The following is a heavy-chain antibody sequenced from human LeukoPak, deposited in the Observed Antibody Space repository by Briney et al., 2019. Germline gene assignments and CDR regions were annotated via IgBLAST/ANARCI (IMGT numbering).Heavy chain of an antibody. D-gene: IGHD6-19*01. CDR2: IWYDGSNK. Sequence: PGRSLRLSCAASGFTFSSYGMHWVRPAPGKGLEWVAVIWYDGSNKYYADSVKGRFTISRDNSKNTLYLQMNSLRAEDTAVYYCATLSSGHGVVFDYWGQGTLVTVSS. J-gene: IGHJ4*02. CDR3: ATLSSGHGVVFDY. V-gene: IGHV3-33*01. CDR1: GFTFSSYG.